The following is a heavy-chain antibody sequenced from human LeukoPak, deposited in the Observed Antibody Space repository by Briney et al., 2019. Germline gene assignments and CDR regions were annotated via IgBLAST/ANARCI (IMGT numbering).Heavy chain of an antibody. D-gene: IGHD3-10*01. CDR1: GFTFSSYG. V-gene: IGHV3-30*02. Sequence: GGSLRLSCAASGFTFSSYGMHWVRQAPGKGLEWVAFIRYDGSNKYYADSVKGRFTISRDNSKTTLYLQMNSLRAEDTAVYYCAKPYYYGSGSYYDYWGQGTLVTVSS. J-gene: IGHJ4*02. CDR3: AKPYYYGSGSYYDY. CDR2: IRYDGSNK.